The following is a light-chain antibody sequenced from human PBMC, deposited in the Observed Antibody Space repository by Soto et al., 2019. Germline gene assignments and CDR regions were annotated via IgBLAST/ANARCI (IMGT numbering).Light chain of an antibody. CDR1: SSNIGAGYD. J-gene: IGLJ2*01. CDR2: GNS. CDR3: QSYDSSLREV. V-gene: IGLV1-40*01. Sequence: QLVLTQPPSVSGAPGQRVTISCTGSSSNIGAGYDVHWYQQLPGTAPKLLIYGNSNRPSGVPDRFSGSKSGTSASLAITGLQAEDEADYYCQSYDSSLREVFGGGTKLIVL.